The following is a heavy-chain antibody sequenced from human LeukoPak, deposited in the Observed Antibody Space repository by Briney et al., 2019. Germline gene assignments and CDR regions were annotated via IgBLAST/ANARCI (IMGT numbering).Heavy chain of an antibody. CDR3: ARDGSVTIFPHFDY. Sequence: GGSLRLSCAASGFTFSSYEMNWVRQAPGKGLEWGSYISSSGSTIYYADSVKGRFTISRDNAKNSLYLQMNSLRAEDTAVYYCARDGSVTIFPHFDYWGQGTLVTVSS. CDR1: GFTFSSYE. CDR2: ISSSGSTI. D-gene: IGHD3-3*01. J-gene: IGHJ4*02. V-gene: IGHV3-48*03.